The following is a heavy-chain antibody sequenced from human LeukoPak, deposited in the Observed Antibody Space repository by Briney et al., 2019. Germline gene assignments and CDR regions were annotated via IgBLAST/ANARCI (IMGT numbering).Heavy chain of an antibody. CDR2: IYYSGST. Sequence: PSETLSLTCTVSGYSISSGYYWGWIRQPPGKGLGWIGSIYYSGSTNYNPSLKSRVTISVDTSKNQFSLKLSSVTAADTAVYYCARDRSGGANWFDPWGQGTLVTVSS. J-gene: IGHJ5*02. V-gene: IGHV4-38-2*02. D-gene: IGHD3-16*01. CDR1: GYSISSGYY. CDR3: ARDRSGGANWFDP.